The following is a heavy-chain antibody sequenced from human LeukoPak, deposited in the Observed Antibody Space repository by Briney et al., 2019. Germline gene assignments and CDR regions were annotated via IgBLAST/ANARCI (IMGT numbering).Heavy chain of an antibody. V-gene: IGHV3-53*04. J-gene: IGHJ6*02. CDR2: IYSGGST. CDR3: ARDPRGYSYGYYYYYGMDV. D-gene: IGHD5-18*01. Sequence: GGSLRLSCAASGFTVSSNYMSWVRQAPGKGLEWVSVIYSGGSTYYADSVKGRFTISRHNSKNTLYLQMNSLRAEDTAVYYCARDPRGYSYGYYYYYGMDVWGQGTTVTVSS. CDR1: GFTVSSNY.